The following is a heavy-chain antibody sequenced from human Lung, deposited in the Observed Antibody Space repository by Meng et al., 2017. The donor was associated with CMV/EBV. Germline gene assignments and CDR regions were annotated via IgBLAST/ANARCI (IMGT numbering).Heavy chain of an antibody. V-gene: IGHV1-18*01. CDR3: ARVSGHLITMIPYYFDS. CDR2: ISTYNDNT. D-gene: IGHD3-22*01. J-gene: IGHJ4*02. Sequence: ASVKVSCKASGYTFTSYGISWVRQAPGQGLEWMGWISTYNDNTNYAQKLQDRVTMTTDTSTSTAYMELRSLRSDDTAVYYCARVSGHLITMIPYYFDSWGQGTLVXVSS. CDR1: GYTFTSYG.